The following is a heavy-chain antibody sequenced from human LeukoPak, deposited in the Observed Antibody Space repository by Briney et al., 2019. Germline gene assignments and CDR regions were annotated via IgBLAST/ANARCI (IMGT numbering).Heavy chain of an antibody. CDR1: DGSISFYY. J-gene: IGHJ6*02. Sequence: SETLSLTCSVSDGSISFYYWSWIRQPPGKGLEWIGYIYYNGSTNSNASLKSRVTMSLDTSKNQFFLKLSSVTAADTGVYYCARLGYCSSTNCYVGRNYYHGMDVWGQGTTVTVSS. CDR2: IYYNGST. CDR3: ARLGYCSSTNCYVGRNYYHGMDV. D-gene: IGHD2-2*01. V-gene: IGHV4-59*08.